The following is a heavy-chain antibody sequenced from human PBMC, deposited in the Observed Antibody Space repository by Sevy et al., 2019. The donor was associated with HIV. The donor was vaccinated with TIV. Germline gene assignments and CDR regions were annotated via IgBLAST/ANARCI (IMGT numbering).Heavy chain of an antibody. CDR1: GGSFSGYY. J-gene: IGHJ3*02. D-gene: IGHD2-2*01. CDR3: TRHCSSTTCSHAFDI. V-gene: IGHV4-34*01. Sequence: SETLSLTCAVYGGSFSGYYWSWIRQPPGKGLEWIGEINNSGSTNYNPSLKSRVTISVDTSKNQYSLKLSSVTAADTAVYYCTRHCSSTTCSHAFDIWGQGTMVTVSS. CDR2: INNSGST.